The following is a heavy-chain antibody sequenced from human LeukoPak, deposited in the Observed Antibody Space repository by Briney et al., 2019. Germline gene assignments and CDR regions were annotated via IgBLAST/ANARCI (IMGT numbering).Heavy chain of an antibody. J-gene: IGHJ4*02. CDR3: ATGEDIVATIFDY. CDR1: GYTLTELS. Sequence: GASVKVSCKVSGYTLTELSMHWVRQAPGKGLEWMGGFDPEDGETIYAQKFQGRVTMAEDTSTDTAYMELSSLRSEDTAVYYCATGEDIVATIFDYWGQGTLVTVSS. CDR2: FDPEDGET. D-gene: IGHD5-12*01. V-gene: IGHV1-24*01.